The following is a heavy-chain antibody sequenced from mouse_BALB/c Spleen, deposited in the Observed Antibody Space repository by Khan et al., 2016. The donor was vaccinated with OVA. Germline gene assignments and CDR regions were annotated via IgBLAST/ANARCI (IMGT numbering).Heavy chain of an antibody. J-gene: IGHJ2*01. CDR2: INPTSGYT. CDR1: GYTFTTYW. Sequence: QVQLQQSGAELAKPWASVKMSCKASGYTFTTYWMHWVKQRPGQGLEWIGYINPTSGYTDYNQKFKDKATLTADKSSSTAYMQLSSLTSDDSAVYYCARDRMDYWGQGTTLTVSS. V-gene: IGHV1-7*01. CDR3: ARDRMDY.